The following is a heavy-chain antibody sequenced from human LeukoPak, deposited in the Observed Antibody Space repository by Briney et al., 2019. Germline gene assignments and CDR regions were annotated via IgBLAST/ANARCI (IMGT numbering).Heavy chain of an antibody. V-gene: IGHV3-23*01. Sequence: GGSLRLSCAASGFTFSSYAMSWVRQAPGKGLEWVSAISGSGGSTYYADSVKGRFTISRDNSKNTLYLQMNSLRAEDTAVYYCAKCYYDSSDYYFGTFDIWGQGTMVTVSS. CDR2: ISGSGGST. CDR1: GFTFSSYA. CDR3: AKCYYDSSDYYFGTFDI. J-gene: IGHJ3*02. D-gene: IGHD3-22*01.